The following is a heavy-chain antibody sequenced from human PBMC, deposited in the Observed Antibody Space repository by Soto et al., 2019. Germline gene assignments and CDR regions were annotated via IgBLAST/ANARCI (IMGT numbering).Heavy chain of an antibody. V-gene: IGHV1-58*01. CDR3: AAPPGIAAAGTFRDYYYYGMDV. Sequence: SVKVSCKASGFTFTSSAVQWVRQARGQRLEWIGWIVVGSGNTNYAQKFQERVTITRDMSTSTAYMELSSLRSEDTAVYYCAAPPGIAAAGTFRDYYYYGMDVWG. CDR2: IVVGSGNT. CDR1: GFTFTSSA. J-gene: IGHJ6*02. D-gene: IGHD6-13*01.